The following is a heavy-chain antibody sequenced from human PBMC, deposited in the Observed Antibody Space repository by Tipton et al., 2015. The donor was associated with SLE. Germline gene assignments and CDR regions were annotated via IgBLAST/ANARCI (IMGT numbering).Heavy chain of an antibody. CDR3: AKANNWYYFDY. CDR2: TRFDGKKQ. J-gene: IGHJ4*02. V-gene: IGHV3-30*02. Sequence: SLRLSCTASGFTFSTYGMHWVRQAPGKGLEWLTFTRFDGKKQYYSDSVKGRFTVSRDNSKNTLYLQMNSLGAEDTAVYYCAKANNWYYFDYWGQGTLVTVSS. CDR1: GFTFSTYG. D-gene: IGHD1-1*01.